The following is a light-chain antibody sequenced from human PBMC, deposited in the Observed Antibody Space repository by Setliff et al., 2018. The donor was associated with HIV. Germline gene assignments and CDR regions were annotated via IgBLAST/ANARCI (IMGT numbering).Light chain of an antibody. J-gene: IGLJ2*01. V-gene: IGLV2-14*01. CDR1: SSDVGGYNY. CDR2: GVS. CDR3: SSYTSSSLV. Sequence: QSVLTQPASVSGSPGQSITISCTGTSSDVGGYNYVSWYQQYPGKAPKLLIYGVSNRPSGISNRFSGSKSGNTASLTISGLQAEDEPDYYCSSYTSSSLVFGGGTKVTVL.